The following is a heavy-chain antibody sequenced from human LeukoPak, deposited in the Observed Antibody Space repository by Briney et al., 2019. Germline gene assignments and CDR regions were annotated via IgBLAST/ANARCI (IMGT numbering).Heavy chain of an antibody. CDR1: GFTFDDYG. Sequence: RTGGSLRLSCAASGFTFDDYGMSWVRQAPGKGLEWVSGIIWNGGSTGYADSVKGRFTISRDNAKNSLYLQMNSLRAEDTALYYCARADYDILTGYYIFLDYWGQGTLVTVSS. CDR2: IIWNGGST. D-gene: IGHD3-9*01. CDR3: ARADYDILTGYYIFLDY. J-gene: IGHJ4*02. V-gene: IGHV3-20*04.